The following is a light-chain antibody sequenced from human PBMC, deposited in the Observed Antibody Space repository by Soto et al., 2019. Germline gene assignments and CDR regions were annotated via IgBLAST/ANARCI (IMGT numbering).Light chain of an antibody. CDR1: QAIDSW. CDR3: QQTLSFPPT. V-gene: IGKV1-12*01. J-gene: IGKJ1*01. CDR2: TGS. Sequence: DIQMTQSPSSVSASVGDRVTITCRASQAIDSWLAWYQQKPGEAPKLLIFTGSLLHNGVPTRFSGSGSGTDFTLTISSLQPEDFATYYCQQTLSFPPTFGQGTKV.